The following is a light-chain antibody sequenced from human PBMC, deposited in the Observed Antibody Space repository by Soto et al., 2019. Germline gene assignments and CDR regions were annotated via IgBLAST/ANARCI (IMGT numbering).Light chain of an antibody. CDR3: QSYDSSLSGSGV. Sequence: QSVLTQPPSASGTPGQRVTISCSGSSSNIGINAVNWYQQLPGTAPKLLISANNIRPSGVPDRFSGSKSGTSASLAITGLQAEDEADYYCQSYDSSLSGSGVFGGGTKLTVL. J-gene: IGLJ3*02. CDR2: ANN. CDR1: SSNIGINA. V-gene: IGLV1-40*01.